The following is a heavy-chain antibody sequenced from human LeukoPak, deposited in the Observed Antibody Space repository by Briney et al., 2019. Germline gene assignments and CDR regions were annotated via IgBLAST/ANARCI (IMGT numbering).Heavy chain of an antibody. CDR1: GFSFDDYA. CDR3: AKDLHYYDSSGYSPIDY. CDR2: ISWNGNSI. J-gene: IGHJ4*02. Sequence: GGSLRLSCAASGFSFDDYAMHWVRQAPGKGLEWVSAISWNGNSIVYAGSVKGRFTISRDNSKNTLYLQMNSLRAEDTAVYYCAKDLHYYDSSGYSPIDYWGQGTLVTVSS. D-gene: IGHD3-22*01. V-gene: IGHV3-9*01.